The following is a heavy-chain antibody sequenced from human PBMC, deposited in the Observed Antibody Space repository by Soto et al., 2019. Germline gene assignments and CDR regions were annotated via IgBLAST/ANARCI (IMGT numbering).Heavy chain of an antibody. J-gene: IGHJ5*02. V-gene: IGHV3-23*01. D-gene: IGHD3-10*01. CDR3: AQAAAGSGFKWFDP. Sequence: EVQLLESGGGLVQPGGSLRLSCEASGFTFSSYAMTWVRQAPGKGLEWVSIISGSGGTTYYADSVKGRFTISRDNSRGVLYLQRNSLRAEDTAVYYCAQAAAGSGFKWFDPWGQGTLVTVSS. CDR2: ISGSGGTT. CDR1: GFTFSSYA.